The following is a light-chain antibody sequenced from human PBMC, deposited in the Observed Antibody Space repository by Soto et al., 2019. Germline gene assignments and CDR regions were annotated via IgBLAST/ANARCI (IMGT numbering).Light chain of an antibody. Sequence: EIVMTQSPATLSVSPGERATLSCRASQRASSTLAWYQQKPGQAPRLLIYGASTRATGIPARFSGSGSGTEFTLTIRSLQSEDFAVYYCQQYNNWPLTFGQGTRLEIK. CDR3: QQYNNWPLT. CDR2: GAS. J-gene: IGKJ5*01. CDR1: QRASST. V-gene: IGKV3-15*01.